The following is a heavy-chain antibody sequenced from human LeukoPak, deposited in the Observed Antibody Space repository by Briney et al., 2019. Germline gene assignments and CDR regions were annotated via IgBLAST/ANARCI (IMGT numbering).Heavy chain of an antibody. CDR1: GASISTSIYY. V-gene: IGHV4-39*07. D-gene: IGHD3-3*01. J-gene: IGHJ4*02. Sequence: SETLSLTCTVSGASISTSIYYWGWIRQPPGKGLEWIGSIYHSGSTYYNPSLKSRVTISVDTSKNQFSLKLSSVTAADTAVYYCARTPAGNYDFWSGRSYYFDYWGQGTLVTVSS. CDR3: ARTPAGNYDFWSGRSYYFDY. CDR2: IYHSGST.